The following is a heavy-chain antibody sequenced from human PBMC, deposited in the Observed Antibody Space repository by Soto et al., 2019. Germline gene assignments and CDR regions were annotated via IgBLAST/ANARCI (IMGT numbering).Heavy chain of an antibody. CDR2: ITGSGDYT. Sequence: EVQLLESGGGLVQPGGSLRLSCVASGFTFSIYNMNWVRQAPGMGLEWVSVITGSGDYTNYADSVKGRFTISRDNSKNTLYLQMNSLRAEDTAVYFCARRITSSFDYWGQGTLVTVSS. J-gene: IGHJ4*02. V-gene: IGHV3-23*01. D-gene: IGHD1-20*01. CDR1: GFTFSIYN. CDR3: ARRITSSFDY.